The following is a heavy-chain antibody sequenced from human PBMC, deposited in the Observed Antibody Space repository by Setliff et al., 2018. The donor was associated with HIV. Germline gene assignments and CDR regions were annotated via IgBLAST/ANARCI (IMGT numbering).Heavy chain of an antibody. CDR2: IYSSGST. J-gene: IGHJ5*02. Sequence: SETLSLTCTVSGGSINNYYWSWIRQPPGKGLEWIGYIYSSGSTNYYPSLKSRVTMSVDTSKNQFSLKLSSVTAADTAVYYCARGYYGSGSYWWFDPRGQGTLVTVSS. V-gene: IGHV4-4*09. CDR3: ARGYYGSGSYWWFDP. CDR1: GGSINNYY. D-gene: IGHD3-10*01.